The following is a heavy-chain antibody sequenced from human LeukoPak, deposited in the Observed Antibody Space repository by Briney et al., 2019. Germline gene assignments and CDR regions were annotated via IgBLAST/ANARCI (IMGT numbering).Heavy chain of an antibody. D-gene: IGHD2-2*01. CDR3: AKDGECSSTSCSLDY. V-gene: IGHV3-23*01. CDR2: VSGSGATT. Sequence: GGSLRLSCAASGFTFSSSAMSWVRQAPGKGLEWVSTVSGSGATTYYADSVKGRFTISRDNSKNTLYLQVNSLRAEDTAVYHCAKDGECSSTSCSLDYWGQGTLVTVSS. J-gene: IGHJ4*02. CDR1: GFTFSSSA.